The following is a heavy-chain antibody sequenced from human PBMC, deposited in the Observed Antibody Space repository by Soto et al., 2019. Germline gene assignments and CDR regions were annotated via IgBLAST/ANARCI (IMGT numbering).Heavy chain of an antibody. J-gene: IGHJ6*02. CDR1: GYTFTGYY. Sequence: GASVKVSCKASGYTFTGYYMHWVRQAPGQGLEWMGWINPNSGGTNYAQKFQGWVTMTRDTSISTAYMELSRLRSDDTAVYYCAGDLKTDITEYCSGGSCYYYYYGMDVWGQGTTVTVSS. CDR2: INPNSGGT. CDR3: AGDLKTDITEYCSGGSCYYYYYGMDV. D-gene: IGHD2-15*01. V-gene: IGHV1-2*04.